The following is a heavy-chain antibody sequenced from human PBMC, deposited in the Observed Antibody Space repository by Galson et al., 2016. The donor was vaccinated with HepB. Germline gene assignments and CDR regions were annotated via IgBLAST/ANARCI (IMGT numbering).Heavy chain of an antibody. J-gene: IGHJ4*02. CDR3: VKENDHYLFDL. D-gene: IGHD2-21*01. Sequence: SLRLSCAASGFTCSRYPMHRFRQAPGEGLEYISDTSKNGGRISYADSVKGRFTISRDNSQNTLFLKMNSPRAEDTAVYYCVKENDHYLFDLWGQGTLVTVSS. CDR2: TSKNGGRI. V-gene: IGHV3-64D*06. CDR1: GFTCSRYP.